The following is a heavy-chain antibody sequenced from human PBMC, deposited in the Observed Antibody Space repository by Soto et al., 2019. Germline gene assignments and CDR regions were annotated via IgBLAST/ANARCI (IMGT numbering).Heavy chain of an antibody. V-gene: IGHV1-18*01. Sequence: QVQLVQSGAEVKKPGASVKVSCKASGYTFTSYGISWVRQAPGQGLEWMGWISAYNGNTNYAQKLQGRVTMTTDTSPSTAYMELRSLRSDDTAVYYCARERYCSSTSCKWGTGYYSGMDVWGQGTTVTVPS. J-gene: IGHJ6*02. CDR3: ARERYCSSTSCKWGTGYYSGMDV. CDR1: GYTFTSYG. CDR2: ISAYNGNT. D-gene: IGHD2-2*01.